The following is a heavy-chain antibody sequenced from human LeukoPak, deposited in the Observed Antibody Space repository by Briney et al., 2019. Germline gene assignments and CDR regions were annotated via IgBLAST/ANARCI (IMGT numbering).Heavy chain of an antibody. CDR3: ARSKQLVRYYYYMDV. CDR1: GGSFSGYY. CDR2: INNSGST. J-gene: IGHJ6*03. V-gene: IGHV4-34*01. Sequence: SETLSLTCAVYGGSFSGYYWSWIRQPPGKGLEWIGEINNSGSTNYNPSLKSRVTISVDTSKNQFSLKLSSVTAADTAVYYCARSKQLVRYYYYMDVWGKGTTVTVSS. D-gene: IGHD6-13*01.